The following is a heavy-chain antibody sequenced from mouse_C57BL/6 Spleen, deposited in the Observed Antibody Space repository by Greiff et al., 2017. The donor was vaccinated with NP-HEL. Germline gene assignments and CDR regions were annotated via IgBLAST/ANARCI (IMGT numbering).Heavy chain of an antibody. V-gene: IGHV1-66*01. CDR1: GYSFTSYY. D-gene: IGHD4-1*01. J-gene: IGHJ1*03. Sequence: VQLQQSGPELVKPGASVKISCKASGYSFTSYYIHWVKQRPGQGLEWIGWIYPGSGNTKYNEKFKGKATLTADTSSSTAYMQLSSLTSEDSAVYYCASPNWGEYFDVWGTGTTVTVSS. CDR3: ASPNWGEYFDV. CDR2: IYPGSGNT.